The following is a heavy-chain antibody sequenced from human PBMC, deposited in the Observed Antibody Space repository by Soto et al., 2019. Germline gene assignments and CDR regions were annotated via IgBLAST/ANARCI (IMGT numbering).Heavy chain of an antibody. CDR1: GYTFNTYG. J-gene: IGHJ4*02. CDR3: ARGGDEITMMVVADY. Sequence: QVQLVQSGAEVKKPGASVKVSCKASGYTFNTYGITWVRQAPGQGLEWMGWIYPYNSNTNYAQNLQGRVTMTTDTSTSTAYMELRSLRSDDTAVYYGARGGDEITMMVVADYWGQGTLVTVSS. V-gene: IGHV1-18*01. D-gene: IGHD3-22*01. CDR2: IYPYNSNT.